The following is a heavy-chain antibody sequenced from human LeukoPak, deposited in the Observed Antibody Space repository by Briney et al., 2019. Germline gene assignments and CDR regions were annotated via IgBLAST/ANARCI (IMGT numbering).Heavy chain of an antibody. CDR1: GGSISSYY. D-gene: IGHD2-21*02. CDR3: ARIVVVTASYYYYMDV. Sequence: SETLSLTCTVSGGSISSYYWGWIRQPPGKGLEWIGSIYYSGSTYYNPSLKSRVTISVDTSKNQFSLKLSSVTAADTAVYYCARIVVVTASYYYYMDVWGKGTTVTVSS. CDR2: IYYSGST. V-gene: IGHV4-39*07. J-gene: IGHJ6*03.